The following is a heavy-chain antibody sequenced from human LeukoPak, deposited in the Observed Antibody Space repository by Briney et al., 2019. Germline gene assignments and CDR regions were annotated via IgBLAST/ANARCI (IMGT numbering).Heavy chain of an antibody. CDR3: AREGGPQSLRGTFDP. CDR1: GGSITSSNYY. D-gene: IGHD1-1*01. CDR2: IYYSGST. Sequence: SSETLSLTCTVSGGSITSSNYYWGWIRQPPGKGLEWIGYIYYSGSTNYNPSLKSRVTISVDTSKNQFSLNLSSVTAADTAVYYCAREGGPQSLRGTFDPWGQGALVTVSS. J-gene: IGHJ5*02. V-gene: IGHV4-61*05.